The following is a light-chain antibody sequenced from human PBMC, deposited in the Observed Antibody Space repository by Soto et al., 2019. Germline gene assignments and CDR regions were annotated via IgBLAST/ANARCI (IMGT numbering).Light chain of an antibody. J-gene: IGLJ1*01. CDR1: SSDVGSYHL. Sequence: QSVLTQPASVSGSPGQSITVSCTGTSSDVGSYHLVSWYQQHPGKAPKVMIYEGNKRPSGVPNRFSGSKSGNTASLTISGLQAEDEAEYYCCSFAGSSTFVFXTGTKVTVL. CDR2: EGN. V-gene: IGLV2-23*01. CDR3: CSFAGSSTFV.